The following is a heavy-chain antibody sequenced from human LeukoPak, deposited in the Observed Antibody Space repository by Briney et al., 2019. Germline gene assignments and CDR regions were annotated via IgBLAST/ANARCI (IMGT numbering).Heavy chain of an antibody. D-gene: IGHD1-7*01. CDR2: VSHSGST. J-gene: IGHJ4*02. V-gene: IGHV4-34*01. Sequence: SETLSLTCAVPGGSFSDHFWTWVRQPPGKGLEWIGEVSHSGSTNSNPSLKSRVTVSVDTSKNQFSLNLSSVTAADTAVYYCARVLIGTLDYWGQGILVTVSS. CDR3: ARVLIGTLDY. CDR1: GGSFSDHF.